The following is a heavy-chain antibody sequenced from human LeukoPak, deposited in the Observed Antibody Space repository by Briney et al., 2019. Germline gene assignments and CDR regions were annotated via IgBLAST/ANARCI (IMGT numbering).Heavy chain of an antibody. D-gene: IGHD2-15*01. CDR1: GFTFSNYW. Sequence: GGSLRLSCAASGFTFSNYWMSWVRQAPGKGLEWVANIKQDGSEKYYVASVKGRFAISRDNAKNSLYLQMNSLRAEDLAVYYCARARYCSGTSCYFDYWGQGTLVTVSS. J-gene: IGHJ4*02. CDR3: ARARYCSGTSCYFDY. CDR2: IKQDGSEK. V-gene: IGHV3-7*01.